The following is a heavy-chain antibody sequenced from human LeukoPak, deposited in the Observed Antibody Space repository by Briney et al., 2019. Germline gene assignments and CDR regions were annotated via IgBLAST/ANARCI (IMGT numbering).Heavy chain of an antibody. CDR2: IYSGGYT. CDR1: GFSVSSNY. CDR3: ARDEAFDI. J-gene: IGHJ3*02. V-gene: IGHV3-53*01. Sequence: AGGSLRLSCAASGFSVSSNYMSWVRQAPGKGLEWVSVIYSGGYTYYADSVKGRFTISRDNSKNTVYLQMKSLRAEDTAIYYCARDEAFDIWGQGTMVTVSS.